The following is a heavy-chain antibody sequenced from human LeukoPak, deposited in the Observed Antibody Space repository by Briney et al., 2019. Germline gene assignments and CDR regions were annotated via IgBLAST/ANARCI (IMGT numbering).Heavy chain of an antibody. Sequence: SETLSLTCTVSGGSISSYYWSWIRQPPGKGLEWIGYIYYSGSTNYNPSLKSRVTISVDTSKNQFSLKLSSVTAADTAVYYCARGDRYCSGGSCYSAFDIWGQWTMVTVSS. D-gene: IGHD2-15*01. CDR3: ARGDRYCSGGSCYSAFDI. J-gene: IGHJ3*02. CDR2: IYYSGST. CDR1: GGSISSYY. V-gene: IGHV4-59*01.